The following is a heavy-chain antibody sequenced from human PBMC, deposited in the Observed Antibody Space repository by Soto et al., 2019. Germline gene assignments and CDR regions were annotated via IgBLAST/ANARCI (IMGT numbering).Heavy chain of an antibody. V-gene: IGHV3-23*01. CDR3: AKDWLAVRGEPPTD. D-gene: IGHD3-10*01. J-gene: IGHJ4*02. CDR1: GFTFSSYA. CDR2: ISGSGGST. Sequence: EVQLLESGGGLVQPGGSLRLSCAASGFTFSSYAMSWVRQAPGKGLAWVSAISGSGGSTYYADSVKGRFTISRDNSKNTLYLQMNSLRAEDTAVYYCAKDWLAVRGEPPTDWGQGTLVTVSS.